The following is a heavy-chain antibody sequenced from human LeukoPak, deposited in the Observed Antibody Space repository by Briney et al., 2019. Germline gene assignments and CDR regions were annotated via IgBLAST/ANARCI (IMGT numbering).Heavy chain of an antibody. D-gene: IGHD3-10*01. Sequence: GASVKVSCKASGYSFTSNDINWVRQATGQGPEWMGWMNPNSGDAGYAQKFQGRVTMTRDTSISTAYMELSSLRSEDTAVYFCARGWTYHFGSGTYYSTASPLDGWGQGTLVTVSS. CDR1: GYSFTSND. J-gene: IGHJ4*02. CDR2: MNPNSGDA. CDR3: ARGWTYHFGSGTYYSTASPLDG. V-gene: IGHV1-8*01.